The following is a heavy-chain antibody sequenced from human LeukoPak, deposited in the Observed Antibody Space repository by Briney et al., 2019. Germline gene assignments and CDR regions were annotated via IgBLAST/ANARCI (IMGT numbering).Heavy chain of an antibody. CDR1: GGSFSGYY. CDR3: ARGEYCSGGSCYRSYFDY. D-gene: IGHD2-15*01. Sequence: MPSETLSLTCAVYGGSFSGYYWSWIRQPPGKGLEWIGEINHSGSTSYNPSLKSRVTISVDTSKNQFSLKLSSVTAADTAVYYCARGEYCSGGSCYRSYFDYWGQGTLVTVSS. J-gene: IGHJ4*02. CDR2: INHSGST. V-gene: IGHV4-34*01.